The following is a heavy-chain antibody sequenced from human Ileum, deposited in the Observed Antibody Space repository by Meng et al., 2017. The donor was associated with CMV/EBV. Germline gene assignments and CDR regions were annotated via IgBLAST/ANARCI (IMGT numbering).Heavy chain of an antibody. CDR2: VNYVGRT. J-gene: IGHJ4*02. Sequence: VNSASYYWTWIRQPPGKGLEWIGYVNYVGRTNYIPSLKSRATISVDTSKNQFSLKLTSVTAADTAIYYCTRGGSSIKWSYFDTWGQGTVVTVSS. D-gene: IGHD6-13*01. CDR3: TRGGSSIKWSYFDT. CDR1: VNSASYY. V-gene: IGHV4-61*01.